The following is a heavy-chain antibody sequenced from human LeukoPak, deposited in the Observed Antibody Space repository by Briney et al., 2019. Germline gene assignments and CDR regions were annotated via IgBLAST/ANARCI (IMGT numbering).Heavy chain of an antibody. Sequence: GGSLRLSCVGTNFIFSKFWMSWVRQAPGKGLEWVANINQDGSEKYYADSLKGRLTISRDNAKNSLYLQMNSLRDDDTALYYWARGGGGGKWELSSCDSWGQGTLVTVSS. J-gene: IGHJ4*02. CDR1: NFIFSKFW. CDR3: ARGGGGGKWELSSCDS. V-gene: IGHV3-7*01. D-gene: IGHD1-26*01. CDR2: INQDGSEK.